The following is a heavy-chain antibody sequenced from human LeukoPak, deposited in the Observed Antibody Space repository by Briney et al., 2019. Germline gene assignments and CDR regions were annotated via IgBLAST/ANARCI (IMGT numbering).Heavy chain of an antibody. V-gene: IGHV3-48*03. CDR3: ASHRYYDILTGYYKGPNQFDY. CDR2: ISSSGSTI. D-gene: IGHD3-9*01. CDR1: GFTFSSYE. J-gene: IGHJ4*02. Sequence: GGSLRLSCAASGFTFSSYEMNWVRQAPGKGLEWVSYISSSGSTIYYADSVKGRFTISRDNAKNSLYLQMNSLGAEDTAVYYCASHRYYDILTGYYKGPNQFDYWGQGTLVTVSS.